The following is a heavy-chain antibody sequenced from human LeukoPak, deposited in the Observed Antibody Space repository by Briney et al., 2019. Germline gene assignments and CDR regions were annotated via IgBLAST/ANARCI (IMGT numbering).Heavy chain of an antibody. J-gene: IGHJ4*02. V-gene: IGHV3-74*01. CDR3: ARDPLVYM. Sequence: GGSLRLSCVASGFTFSNYWMHWVRQVPGKGPEWVSRINKDGSITNFADSVKGRFTISRDNAKNTVYLQMNSLRVEDTAVYYCARDPLVYMWGRGSLVTVSS. CDR2: INKDGSIT. CDR1: GFTFSNYW. D-gene: IGHD2-2*02.